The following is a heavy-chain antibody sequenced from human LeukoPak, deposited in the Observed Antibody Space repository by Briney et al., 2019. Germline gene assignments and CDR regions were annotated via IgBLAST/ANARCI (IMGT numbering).Heavy chain of an antibody. D-gene: IGHD3-9*01. J-gene: IGHJ5*02. CDR2: AYYSGSP. Sequence: PSETLSLTCTVSGGSISSSSYYWGWIRQSPGKGLEWIGSAYYSGSPYYDPSLKSLVTISVDTSKNQFSLKLSSVTAADTAVYYCASHSAEYDILTGYHSYNSFDPWGQGILVTVSS. V-gene: IGHV4-39*01. CDR3: ASHSAEYDILTGYHSYNSFDP. CDR1: GGSISSSSYY.